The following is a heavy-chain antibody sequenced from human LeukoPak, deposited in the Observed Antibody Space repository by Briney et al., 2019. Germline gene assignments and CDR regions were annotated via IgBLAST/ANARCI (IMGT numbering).Heavy chain of an antibody. J-gene: IGHJ5*02. Sequence: SETLSLTCTVSGGSISSHYWSWIRQPPGKGLEWIGYIYYSGNTNYNPSLKSRVTISVDTSKNQFSLKLSSVTAADTAVYYCAREAYEGWFDPWGQGTLVTVSS. CDR1: GGSISSHY. D-gene: IGHD3-3*01. CDR2: IYYSGNT. V-gene: IGHV4-59*11. CDR3: AREAYEGWFDP.